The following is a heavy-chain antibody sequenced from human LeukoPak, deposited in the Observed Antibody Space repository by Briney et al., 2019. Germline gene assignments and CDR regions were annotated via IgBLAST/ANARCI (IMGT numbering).Heavy chain of an antibody. V-gene: IGHV3-23*01. Sequence: PGGSLRLSCVVSGLTFSNYAMSWVRQAPGKGLEWVSTISGGGIITYDADSVKGRFTISRDNSKNTLYLQMNSLRVEDTAVYYCARDLDDYNDFPPIFQHWGQGTLVTVSS. CDR1: GLTFSNYA. CDR3: ARDLDDYNDFPPIFQH. J-gene: IGHJ1*01. D-gene: IGHD5-24*01. CDR2: ISGGGIIT.